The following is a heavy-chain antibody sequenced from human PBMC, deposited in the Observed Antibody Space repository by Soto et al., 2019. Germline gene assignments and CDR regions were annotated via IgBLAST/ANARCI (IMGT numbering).Heavy chain of an antibody. CDR2: ILCLNDRK. D-gene: IGHD2-2*02. CDR3: ARGRRTCTEKTCYTDFDF. CDR1: GYTFSDYG. J-gene: IGHJ4*02. Sequence: QVHLVQSGAEVKTPGASVTISCKASGYTFSDYGIHWIRQAPGQRPEWLGWILCLNDRKEYSQKFQGRISLTRDTSVSTAYMGLSRLRSEDTAVYYCARGRRTCTEKTCYTDFDFWGQGSLVSVSS. V-gene: IGHV1-3*01.